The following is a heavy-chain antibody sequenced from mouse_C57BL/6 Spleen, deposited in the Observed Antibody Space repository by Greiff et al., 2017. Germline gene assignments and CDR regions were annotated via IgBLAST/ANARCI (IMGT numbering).Heavy chain of an antibody. Sequence: QVQLQQPGAELVRPGSSVQLSCKASGYTFTSYWMHWVKQRPIQGLEWIGNIDPSDSETHYNQKFKDKATLTVDKSSSTAYMQLSSLTSEDSAVYYCARRSYSNYDAMDYWGQGTSVTVSS. V-gene: IGHV1-52*01. J-gene: IGHJ4*01. D-gene: IGHD2-5*01. CDR3: ARRSYSNYDAMDY. CDR2: IDPSDSET. CDR1: GYTFTSYW.